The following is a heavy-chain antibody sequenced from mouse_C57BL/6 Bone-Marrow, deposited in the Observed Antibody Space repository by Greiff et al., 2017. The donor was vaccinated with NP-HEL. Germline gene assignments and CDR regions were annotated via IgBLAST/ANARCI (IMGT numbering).Heavy chain of an antibody. D-gene: IGHD1-1*01. J-gene: IGHJ2*01. V-gene: IGHV1-19*01. CDR1: GYTFTDYY. CDR2: INPYNGGT. CDR3: ARSPITPVVATGDY. Sequence: VQLQQSGPVLVKPGASVKMSCKASGYTFTDYYMNWVKQSHGKSLEWIGVINPYNGGTSYNQKFKGKATLTVDKSSSTAYMGLNSLTSEDSAVYYSARSPITPVVATGDYWGRGTTLTVSS.